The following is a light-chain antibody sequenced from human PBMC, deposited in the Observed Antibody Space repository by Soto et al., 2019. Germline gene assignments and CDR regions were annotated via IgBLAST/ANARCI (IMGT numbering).Light chain of an antibody. V-gene: IGKV3-20*01. J-gene: IGKJ1*01. CDR1: QSVSSNY. CDR2: AAS. CDR3: QDYGSLPQT. Sequence: DIVLTQSPGTLSLSPGERATLSCRASQSVSSNYLGWYQQKPGQAPRLLIYAASSRATGIPDRFSGSGSGTDFTLTISRLEPEDFAVYYCQDYGSLPQTFGQGTKVDIK.